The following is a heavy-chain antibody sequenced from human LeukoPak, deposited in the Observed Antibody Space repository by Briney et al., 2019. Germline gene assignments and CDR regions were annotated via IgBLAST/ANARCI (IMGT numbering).Heavy chain of an antibody. CDR2: MHYSGIT. CDR1: GGSISSGSHY. Sequence: SETLSLTCIVSGGSISSGSHYWGWIRQPPGKGLEWTGSMHYSGITYYNPSLTSRVTISVGTSKNQFSLRLTSVTAADTAVYYCARYPYSDSGVWQAFDYWGQGTLVTVSS. CDR3: ARYPYSDSGVWQAFDY. V-gene: IGHV4-39*01. D-gene: IGHD5-12*01. J-gene: IGHJ4*02.